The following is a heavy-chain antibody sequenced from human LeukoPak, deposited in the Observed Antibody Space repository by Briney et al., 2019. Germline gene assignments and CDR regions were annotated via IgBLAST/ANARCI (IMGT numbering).Heavy chain of an antibody. Sequence: PGGSLRLSCTASGFTFSTSSMNWVRQPPGKGLEWIGEINHSGSTNYNPSLKSRVTISVDTSKNQFSLKLSSVTAADTAVYYCAARSSSWSRPIDYWGQGTLVTVSS. V-gene: IGHV4-34*08. CDR2: INHSGST. CDR1: GFTFSTSS. CDR3: AARSSSWSRPIDY. J-gene: IGHJ4*02. D-gene: IGHD6-13*01.